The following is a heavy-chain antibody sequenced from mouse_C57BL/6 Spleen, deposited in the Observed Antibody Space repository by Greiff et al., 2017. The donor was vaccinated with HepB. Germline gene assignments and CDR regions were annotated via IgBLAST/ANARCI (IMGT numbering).Heavy chain of an antibody. Sequence: DVMLVESGGGLVKPGGSLKLSCAASGFTFSSYAMSWVRQTPEKRLEWVATISDGGSYTYYPDNVKGRFTISRDNAKNNLYLQMSHLKSEDTAMYYCARVDGYYVRYYFDYWGQGTTLTVSS. CDR1: GFTFSSYA. CDR2: ISDGGSYT. V-gene: IGHV5-4*03. J-gene: IGHJ2*01. D-gene: IGHD2-3*01. CDR3: ARVDGYYVRYYFDY.